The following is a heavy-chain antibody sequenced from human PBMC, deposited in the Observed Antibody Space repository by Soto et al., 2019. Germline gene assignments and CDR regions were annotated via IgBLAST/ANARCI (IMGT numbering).Heavy chain of an antibody. D-gene: IGHD1-26*01. CDR2: IYYSGST. CDR3: ARQATALSVYYMDV. CDR1: GGSISSYY. V-gene: IGHV4-59*08. J-gene: IGHJ6*03. Sequence: KASETLSLTCTVSGGSISSYYWSWIRQPPGKGLEWIGYIYYSGSTNYNPSLKSRVTISVDTSKNQFSLKLSSVTAADTAVYYCARQATALSVYYMDVWGKGTTVTVSS.